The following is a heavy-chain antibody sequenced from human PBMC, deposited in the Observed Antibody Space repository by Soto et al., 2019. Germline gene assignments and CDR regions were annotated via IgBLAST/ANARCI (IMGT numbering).Heavy chain of an antibody. V-gene: IGHV4-4*02. Sequence: QVQLQESGPGLVKPSGTLSLTCAVSGGSISSSYWWSWVRQPPGKGLEWIGEIYHSGSTNYNPSLKSRLTISADKSKNQFSVNLNSVTATDTPMYYCARKDYNWGYFDLWGRGTLVTVSS. CDR3: ARKDYNWGYFDL. CDR2: IYHSGST. CDR1: GGSISSSYW. J-gene: IGHJ2*01. D-gene: IGHD1-1*01.